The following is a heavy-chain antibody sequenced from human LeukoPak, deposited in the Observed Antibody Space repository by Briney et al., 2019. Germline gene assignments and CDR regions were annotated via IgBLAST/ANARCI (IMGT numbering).Heavy chain of an antibody. CDR1: GGSISSYY. V-gene: IGHV4-59*01. D-gene: IGHD3-16*01. J-gene: IGHJ4*02. CDR3: ARGGTHRGGADY. Sequence: PSETLSLTCTVSGGSISSYYWSWIRQPPGKGLEWIGYIYYSGSTNYNPSLKSRVTMSVDTSKNQFSLKLNSVTAADTAVYYCARGGTHRGGADYWGQGTLVTVSS. CDR2: IYYSGST.